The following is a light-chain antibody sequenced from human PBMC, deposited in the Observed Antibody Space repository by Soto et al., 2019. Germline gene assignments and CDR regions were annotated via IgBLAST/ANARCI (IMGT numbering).Light chain of an antibody. J-gene: IGKJ2*01. V-gene: IGKV3-20*01. Sequence: ETVLTQSPGTLSLSPGERATLSCRASQSVINSYLACYQQTPGQAPRLLIYGASTRATGIPDRFSGSGSGTDFTLTISRLEPEDFAVYYCQQYGSSVYPFGQGTKLEIK. CDR1: QSVINSY. CDR2: GAS. CDR3: QQYGSSVYP.